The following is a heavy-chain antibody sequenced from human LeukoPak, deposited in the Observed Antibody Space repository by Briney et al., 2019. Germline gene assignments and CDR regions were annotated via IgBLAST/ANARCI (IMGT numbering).Heavy chain of an antibody. Sequence: ASVKVSCKASGYTFTSYDVNWVRQATGQGLEWMGWMNPNSGNTGYAQKFQGRVTMTRNTSITTAYMELSSLRSEDTAVYYCARGWQDRMQQLAYWGQGTLVTVSS. CDR3: ARGWQDRMQQLAY. CDR1: GYTFTSYD. CDR2: MNPNSGNT. J-gene: IGHJ4*02. V-gene: IGHV1-8*01. D-gene: IGHD6-13*01.